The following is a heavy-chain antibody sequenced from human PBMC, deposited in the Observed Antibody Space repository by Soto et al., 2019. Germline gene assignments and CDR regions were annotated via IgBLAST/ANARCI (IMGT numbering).Heavy chain of an antibody. J-gene: IGHJ6*02. CDR3: ARVICSGGSGYSLGGMDV. Sequence: SVKVSCKASGGTFSSYTISWVRQAPGQGLEWMGRIIPILGIANYAQKFQGRVTITADKSTSTAYMELSSLRSEDTAVYYRARVICSGGSGYSLGGMDVWGQGTPVPVS. CDR2: IIPILGIA. CDR1: GGTFSSYT. V-gene: IGHV1-69*02. D-gene: IGHD2-15*01.